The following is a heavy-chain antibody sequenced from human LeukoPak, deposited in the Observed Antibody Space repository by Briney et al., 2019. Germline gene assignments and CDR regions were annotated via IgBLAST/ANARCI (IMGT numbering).Heavy chain of an antibody. CDR3: SGYYYDSSGYYFDY. J-gene: IGHJ4*02. Sequence: SCKASGGTFSSYGMHWVRQAPGKGLEWVAVISYDGNNKYYADSVKGRFTISRDNSKNTLYLQMNSLRAEDTAVYYCSGYYYDSSGYYFDYWGQGTLVTVSS. D-gene: IGHD3-22*01. CDR2: ISYDGNNK. CDR1: GGTFSSYG. V-gene: IGHV3-30*03.